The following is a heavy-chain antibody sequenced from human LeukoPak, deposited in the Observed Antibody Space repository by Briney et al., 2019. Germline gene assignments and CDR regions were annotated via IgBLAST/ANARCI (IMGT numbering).Heavy chain of an antibody. CDR1: EYTFTAYY. Sequence: ASVKVSCKASEYTFTAYYVHWARQAPGQGLEWMGWINPNSGDTNFAQNFQGRVTMTRDTSISTVYMELSRVRSDDTAVYYCARVYQWLVENDWLDPWGQGTLVTVSS. D-gene: IGHD6-19*01. CDR2: INPNSGDT. CDR3: ARVYQWLVENDWLDP. V-gene: IGHV1-2*02. J-gene: IGHJ5*02.